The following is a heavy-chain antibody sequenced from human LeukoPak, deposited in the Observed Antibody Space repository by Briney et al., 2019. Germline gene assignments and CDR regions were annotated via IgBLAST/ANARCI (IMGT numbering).Heavy chain of an antibody. CDR1: GFTFSSYE. V-gene: IGHV3-48*03. Sequence: GGSLRLSCAASGFTFSSYEMNWLRQAPGKGLAWVSYISSSGSTIYYADSVKGRFTISRDNAKNSLYLQMNSLRAEDTAVYYCARGAGSGADYYYYYYMDAWGKGTTVTVSS. D-gene: IGHD1-26*01. CDR3: ARGAGSGADYYYYYYMDA. J-gene: IGHJ6*03. CDR2: ISSSGSTI.